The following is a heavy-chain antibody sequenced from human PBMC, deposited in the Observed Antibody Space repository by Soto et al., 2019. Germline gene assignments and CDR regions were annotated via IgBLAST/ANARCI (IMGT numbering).Heavy chain of an antibody. V-gene: IGHV1-69*08. Sequence: QVQLVQSGAEVKKPGSSVKVSCKASGGTFSSYTISWVRQAPGQGLEWMGRIIPILGIANYAQKFQGRVTITADKSTSTAYMELSSLRSEDTAVYYCARDARDVWGSYRPFDYWGQGTLVTVSS. CDR1: GGTFSSYT. J-gene: IGHJ4*02. CDR2: IIPILGIA. CDR3: ARDARDVWGSYRPFDY. D-gene: IGHD3-16*02.